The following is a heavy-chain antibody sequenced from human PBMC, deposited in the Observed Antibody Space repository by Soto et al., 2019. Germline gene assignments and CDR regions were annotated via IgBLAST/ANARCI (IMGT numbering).Heavy chain of an antibody. Sequence: KPSETLSLTCTVSGGSINMYSWSWIRQPPGKGLELIGFMYKTGSTIYNPSLKSRVTMSVDTSKNQFSLKVNSVTAADTALYYCARATYCGADCWYWFDPWGHGTPVTVSS. D-gene: IGHD2-21*02. CDR1: GGSINMYS. J-gene: IGHJ5*02. V-gene: IGHV4-59*01. CDR2: MYKTGST. CDR3: ARATYCGADCWYWFDP.